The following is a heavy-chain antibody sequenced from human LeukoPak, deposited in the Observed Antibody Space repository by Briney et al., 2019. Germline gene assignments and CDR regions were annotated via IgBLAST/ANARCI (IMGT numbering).Heavy chain of an antibody. CDR1: GFTFDNYA. V-gene: IGHV3-9*01. J-gene: IGHJ4*02. D-gene: IGHD6-19*01. CDR3: AKVRGTYSSGYFFDY. Sequence: HPGGSLRLSCAASGFTFDNYAMHWVRQAPGKGPEWLSIISWNSGYIGYADSVKGRFTISRDNAKKSLDLQMNSLRAEDTAFYYCAKVRGTYSSGYFFDYWDQGTLVTVSS. CDR2: ISWNSGYI.